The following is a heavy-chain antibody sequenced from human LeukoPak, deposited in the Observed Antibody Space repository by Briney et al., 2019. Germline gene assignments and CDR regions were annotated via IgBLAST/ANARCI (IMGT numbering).Heavy chain of an antibody. CDR3: ARLTVAGARWFDP. V-gene: IGHV5-51*01. J-gene: IGHJ5*02. CDR2: TYPTDSDS. D-gene: IGHD6-19*01. CDR1: GYTFTSYW. Sequence: GESLKISCKASGYTFTSYWIGWVRQMPGKGLEWMGITYPTDSDSRYSPSFQGQVTISADKSISTAYLQWSSLKASDTAMYYCARLTVAGARWFDPWGQGTLVTVSS.